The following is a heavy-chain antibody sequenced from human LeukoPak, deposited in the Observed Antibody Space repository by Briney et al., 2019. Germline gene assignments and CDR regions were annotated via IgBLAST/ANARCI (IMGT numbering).Heavy chain of an antibody. J-gene: IGHJ4*02. D-gene: IGHD2-8*01. Sequence: PGGSLRLSCAASGFTFSSYGMHWVRQAPGKELECVAVIWYDGSNEYYADSVEGRFTISRDNAKKSLYLQMNSLRAEDTAIYYCAGRDCSNGLCQFDYWGQGTLVTVSS. V-gene: IGHV3-33*03. CDR2: IWYDGSNE. CDR1: GFTFSSYG. CDR3: AGRDCSNGLCQFDY.